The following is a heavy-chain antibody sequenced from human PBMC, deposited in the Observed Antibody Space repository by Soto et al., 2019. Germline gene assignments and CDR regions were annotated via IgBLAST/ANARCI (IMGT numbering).Heavy chain of an antibody. D-gene: IGHD1-26*01. V-gene: IGHV3-30*18. CDR3: AKEGGLSGSYYISSSYYLDY. CDR1: GFTFSSYG. J-gene: IGHJ4*02. CDR2: ISYDGSNT. Sequence: QVQLVESGGGVVQPGRSLRLSCVASGFTFSSYGMHWVRQAPGKGLEWVAIISYDGSNTYYADSVKGRFTISRDNSXNTLYLEMNSLRAEDTSVYYCAKEGGLSGSYYISSSYYLDYWGQGTLVTVSS.